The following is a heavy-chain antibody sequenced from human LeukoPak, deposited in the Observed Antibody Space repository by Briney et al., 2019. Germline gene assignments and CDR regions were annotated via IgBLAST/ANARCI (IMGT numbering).Heavy chain of an antibody. CDR3: ARGATAMASNDY. V-gene: IGHV1-18*01. D-gene: IGHD5-18*01. CDR1: GYTFISYG. CDR2: ISAYKGNT. Sequence: ASVKVSCKASGYTFISYGISWVRQAPAQGLEWMGWISAYKGNTNYAQMLQGRVTMTTDTSTSTAYMELRSLRSDDTAVYYCARGATAMASNDYWGQGTLVTVSS. J-gene: IGHJ4*02.